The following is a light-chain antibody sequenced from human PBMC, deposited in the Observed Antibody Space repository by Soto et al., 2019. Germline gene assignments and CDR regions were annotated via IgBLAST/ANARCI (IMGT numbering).Light chain of an antibody. V-gene: IGKV3-20*01. CDR1: QSVRSSY. CDR3: QQYGISPT. J-gene: IGKJ1*01. CDR2: DAS. Sequence: EIVLTQSPGTLSLSPGERATLSCRASQSVRSSYLAWYQQKPGQAPRLLIYDASNRATGIPDRFSGSGSGTDVTLAISRLEPEDFAVYYCQQYGISPTFGQGTNVEIK.